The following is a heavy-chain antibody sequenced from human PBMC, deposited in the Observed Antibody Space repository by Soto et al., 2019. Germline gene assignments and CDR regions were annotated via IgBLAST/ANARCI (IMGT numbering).Heavy chain of an antibody. Sequence: QVQLVQSGAEVKKPGSSVKVSCKASGGTFSSYAISWVRQAPGHGLEWMGGIIPIFGTANYAQRFQGRVTITADESTSTADMELGSVRSEDTDVDYCARSRGRDYGAYVWYFDYWGQGTLVTVSS. V-gene: IGHV1-69*01. CDR3: ARSRGRDYGAYVWYFDY. D-gene: IGHD4-17*01. CDR1: GGTFSSYA. J-gene: IGHJ4*02. CDR2: IIPIFGTA.